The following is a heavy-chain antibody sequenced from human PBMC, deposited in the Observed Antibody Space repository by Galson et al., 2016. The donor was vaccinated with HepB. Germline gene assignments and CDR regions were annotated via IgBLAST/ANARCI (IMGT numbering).Heavy chain of an antibody. D-gene: IGHD3-16*01. Sequence: SLRLSCAVSGFTVSSNYMSWVRQAPGKGLQWVSVIYSGGTTYYADSVKGRFTISRDTSKNTLYLQMSSLRAEDTAVYFCARQLWGGVDVWGRGTTVTVSS. CDR1: GFTVSSNY. CDR2: IYSGGTT. J-gene: IGHJ6*02. V-gene: IGHV3-66*04. CDR3: ARQLWGGVDV.